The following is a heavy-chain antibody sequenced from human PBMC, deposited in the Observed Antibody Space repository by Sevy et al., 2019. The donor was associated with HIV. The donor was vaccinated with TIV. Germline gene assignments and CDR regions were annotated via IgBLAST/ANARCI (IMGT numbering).Heavy chain of an antibody. J-gene: IGHJ4*02. D-gene: IGHD1-26*01. CDR3: SGGVGASDFDY. V-gene: IGHV3-15*01. CDR2: IKSKTEGATR. CDR1: GFTFSNAW. Sequence: GGSLRLSCAASGFTFSNAWMSWVRQAPGKGLEWVGRIKSKTEGATRDFAAPVKGRLLISRYDSRNTVYLQMNSLKTEDTAVYYCSGGVGASDFDYWGQGTLVTVSS.